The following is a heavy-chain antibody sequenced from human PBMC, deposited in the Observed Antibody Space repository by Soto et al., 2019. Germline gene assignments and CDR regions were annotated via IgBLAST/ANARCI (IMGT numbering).Heavy chain of an antibody. D-gene: IGHD3-22*01. Sequence: GGSLRLSCAASGFTLSTYWMHWVRQSPEKGLVWVSRINGDGSSTAYADSVKGRFTISRDNAKNTLYVQMNSLRAEDTAMYYCARGADTYYYDSSGYYGLLWGQGTLVTVSS. CDR1: GFTLSTYW. CDR2: INGDGSST. CDR3: ARGADTYYYDSSGYYGLL. V-gene: IGHV3-74*01. J-gene: IGHJ4*02.